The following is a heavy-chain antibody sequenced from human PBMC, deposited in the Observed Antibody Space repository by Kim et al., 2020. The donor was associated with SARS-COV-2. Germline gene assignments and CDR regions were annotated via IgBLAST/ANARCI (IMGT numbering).Heavy chain of an antibody. CDR1: GFTFSSYT. Sequence: GGSLRLSCAASGFTFSSYTMHWVRQAPGKGLEWVAFISSDGSNKYYADSVKGRFTISRDNSKNTLYLQMNSLRAEDTAVYYCARDLSRQRSSWSLDYWG. CDR2: ISSDGSNK. CDR3: ARDLSRQRSSWSLDY. D-gene: IGHD6-13*01. J-gene: IGHJ4*01. V-gene: IGHV3-30*04.